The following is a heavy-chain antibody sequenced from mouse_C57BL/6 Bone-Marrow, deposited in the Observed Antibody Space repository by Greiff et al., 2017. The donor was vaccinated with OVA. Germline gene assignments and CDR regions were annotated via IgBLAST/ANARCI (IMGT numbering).Heavy chain of an antibody. V-gene: IGHV1-53*01. J-gene: IGHJ4*01. Sequence: QVQLQQPGTELVKPGASVKLSCKASGYTFTSYWMHWVKQRPGQGLEWIGNINPSNGGTNYNEKFKSKATLTVDKSSSTAYMQLSSLTSEDSAVYYCARSDPYYGSSPYYAMDYWGQGTSVTVSS. CDR1: GYTFTSYW. CDR2: INPSNGGT. D-gene: IGHD1-1*01. CDR3: ARSDPYYGSSPYYAMDY.